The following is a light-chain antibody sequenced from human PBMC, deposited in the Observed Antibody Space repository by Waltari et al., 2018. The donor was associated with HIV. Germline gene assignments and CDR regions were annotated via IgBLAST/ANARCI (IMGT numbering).Light chain of an antibody. Sequence: DIQLTQSPSTLSASVGDGVTLSCRASQTIRNWLAWYQQKPGKAPKLLIYKASSLESGVPSRFSGSGSGTEFTLTLSSLQPEDFATYYCQQYDSYPWTFGPGTKVEIK. CDR2: KAS. V-gene: IGKV1-5*03. CDR3: QQYDSYPWT. J-gene: IGKJ1*01. CDR1: QTIRNW.